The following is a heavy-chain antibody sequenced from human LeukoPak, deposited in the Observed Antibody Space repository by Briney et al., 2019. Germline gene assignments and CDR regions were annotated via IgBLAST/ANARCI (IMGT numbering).Heavy chain of an antibody. J-gene: IGHJ4*02. CDR2: INPNSGGT. CDR3: AREAVAGTREY. CDR1: GYTFTSYY. D-gene: IGHD6-19*01. V-gene: IGHV1-2*02. Sequence: GASVKVSCKASGYTFTSYYMHGVRQAPGQGREWMGGINPNSGGTNYAQRFQGRVTITRDTYISTASMELSRLRSDDTAVYYCAREAVAGTREYWGQGTLVTVSS.